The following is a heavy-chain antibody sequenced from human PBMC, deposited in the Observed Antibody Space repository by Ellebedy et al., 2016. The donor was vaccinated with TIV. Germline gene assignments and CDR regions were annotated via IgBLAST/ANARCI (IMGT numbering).Heavy chain of an antibody. Sequence: SETLSLXXTVSGGSINSSYYYWGWIRQPPGKGLEWIGRIYYTGSTYYNPSLKSRVTISIDTSKNLFSLKLSSVTAADTAVYYCARGVGSGWSRGKAEYFQNWGQGTLVSVSS. J-gene: IGHJ1*01. CDR2: IYYTGST. D-gene: IGHD6-19*01. CDR1: GGSINSSYYY. V-gene: IGHV4-39*07. CDR3: ARGVGSGWSRGKAEYFQN.